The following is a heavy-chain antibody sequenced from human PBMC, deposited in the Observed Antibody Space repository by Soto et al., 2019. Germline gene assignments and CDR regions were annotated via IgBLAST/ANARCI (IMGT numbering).Heavy chain of an antibody. V-gene: IGHV2-5*01. J-gene: IGHJ5*02. CDR1: GFSLSTSGVG. Sequence: QITLKESGPTLVKPTQTLTLTCSFSGFSLSTSGVGVGWIRQPPGKALEWLALINWNDDKRYSPSLKSRLTITKDTSKNQVVLTMTNMDPVDTATYYCAQRGERFGDASWFDPWGQGTLVTVSS. D-gene: IGHD3-10*01. CDR2: INWNDDK. CDR3: AQRGERFGDASWFDP.